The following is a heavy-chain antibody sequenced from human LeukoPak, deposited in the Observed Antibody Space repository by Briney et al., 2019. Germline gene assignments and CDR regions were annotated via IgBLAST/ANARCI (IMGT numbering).Heavy chain of an antibody. Sequence: GGSLRLSCAASGFTFSSYSMNWVRQAPGKGLEWVSSISSSSSYTYYADSVKGRFTISRDNAKNSLYLQMNSLRAEDTAVYYCARDLSCSSTSCYFHFDYWGQGTLVTVSS. CDR2: ISSSSSYT. V-gene: IGHV3-21*01. CDR3: ARDLSCSSTSCYFHFDY. CDR1: GFTFSSYS. D-gene: IGHD2-2*01. J-gene: IGHJ4*02.